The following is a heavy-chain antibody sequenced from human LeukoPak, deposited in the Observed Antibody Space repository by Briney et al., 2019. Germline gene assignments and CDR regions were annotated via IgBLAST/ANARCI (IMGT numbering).Heavy chain of an antibody. J-gene: IGHJ4*02. D-gene: IGHD3-22*01. V-gene: IGHV1-2*02. Sequence: ASVKVSCKASGYTFTGYYMHWVRQAPGQGLEWMGWINPNSGGTNYAQKFQGRVTMTRDTSISTAYMELSRLRSDDTAVYYCARTMIVVVPPDYWGQGTLVTVSS. CDR2: INPNSGGT. CDR1: GYTFTGYY. CDR3: ARTMIVVVPPDY.